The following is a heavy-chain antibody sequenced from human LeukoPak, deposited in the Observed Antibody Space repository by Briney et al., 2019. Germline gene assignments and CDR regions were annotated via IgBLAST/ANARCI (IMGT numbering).Heavy chain of an antibody. CDR1: GCSISSGYY. J-gene: IGHJ4*02. Sequence: SETLSLTCTVSGCSISSGYYWGWIRQPPGKGLEWIGSIYHSGSTYYNPSLKSRVTISVDTSKNQFSLKLSSVTAADTAVYYCARNVLLWFGEPGTIDYWGQGTLVTVSS. CDR2: IYHSGST. CDR3: ARNVLLWFGEPGTIDY. V-gene: IGHV4-38-2*02. D-gene: IGHD3-10*01.